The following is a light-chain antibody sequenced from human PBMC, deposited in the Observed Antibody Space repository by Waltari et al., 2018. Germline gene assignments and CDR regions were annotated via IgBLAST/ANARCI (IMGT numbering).Light chain of an antibody. V-gene: IGLV2-14*03. CDR1: SSDIGKYNY. CDR3: TSFTSSNTYV. J-gene: IGLJ1*01. CDR2: DVS. Sequence: QSALTQPASVSGSPGQSITISCSGTSSDIGKYNYVSWFQQHPGKAPKLMIYDVSNRPSGVSDLFSGSKSGNPASLTISGLQTEDESDYYCTSFTSSNTYVFGTGTKVTVL.